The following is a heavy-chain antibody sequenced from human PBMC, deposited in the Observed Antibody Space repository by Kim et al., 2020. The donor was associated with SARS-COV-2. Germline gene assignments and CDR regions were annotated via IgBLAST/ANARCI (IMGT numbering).Heavy chain of an antibody. D-gene: IGHD1-1*01. CDR3: ARDQGGRYVDY. CDR2: SK. V-gene: IGHV4-30-2*05. Sequence: SKSFNPSLQRLVTMSVGTSKTQFSLDLSSVTAADTAVYFCARDQGGRYVDYWGQGALVTVSS. J-gene: IGHJ4*02.